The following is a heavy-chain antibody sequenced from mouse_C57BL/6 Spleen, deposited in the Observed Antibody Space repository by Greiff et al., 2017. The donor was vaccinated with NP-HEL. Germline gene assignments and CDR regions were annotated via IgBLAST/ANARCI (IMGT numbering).Heavy chain of an antibody. CDR2: IDPNSGGT. D-gene: IGHD1-1*01. V-gene: IGHV1-72*01. CDR3: AVYYGSSYLYYFDY. J-gene: IGHJ2*01. CDR1: GYTFTSYW. Sequence: QVQLKQPGAELVKPGASVKLSCKASGYTFTSYWMHWVKQRPGRGLEWIGRIDPNSGGTKYNEKFKSKATLTVDKPSSTAYMQLSSLTSEDSAVYYCAVYYGSSYLYYFDYWGQGTTLTVSS.